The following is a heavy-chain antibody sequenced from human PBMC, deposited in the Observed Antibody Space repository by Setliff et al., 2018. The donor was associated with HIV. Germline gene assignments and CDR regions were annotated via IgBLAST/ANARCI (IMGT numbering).Heavy chain of an antibody. Sequence: SETLSLTCAVYGGSFSDYFWSWIRQSPGKGLEWIGEISHSGDTQYNSSHKSRVTISIDTSKNQFSLRLSSVTGADTAVYYCARSFNGVPWTWGQGMLVTVSS. V-gene: IGHV4-34*01. D-gene: IGHD2-8*01. CDR3: ARSFNGVPWT. J-gene: IGHJ5*02. CDR1: GGSFSDYF. CDR2: ISHSGDT.